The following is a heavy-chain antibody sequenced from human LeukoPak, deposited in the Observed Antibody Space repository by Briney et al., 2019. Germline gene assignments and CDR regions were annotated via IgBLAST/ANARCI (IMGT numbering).Heavy chain of an antibody. V-gene: IGHV3-48*02. Sequence: TGGSLRLSCAASGFAFSTYGMNWVRQAPGKGLEWISYITSRSTTYYADSVRGRFTISRDNAKNSLYLEMNGLRDDDTAVYYCARRISGSYLDYWGKGTPVTVSS. CDR1: GFAFSTYG. CDR2: ITSRSTT. CDR3: ARRISGSYLDY. J-gene: IGHJ4*02. D-gene: IGHD3-10*01.